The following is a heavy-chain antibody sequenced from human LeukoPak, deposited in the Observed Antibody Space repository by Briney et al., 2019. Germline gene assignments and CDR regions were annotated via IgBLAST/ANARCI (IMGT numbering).Heavy chain of an antibody. CDR2: IRYDGSNK. CDR3: AKDSTVVVTQGEDAFDI. CDR1: GFTFSSYG. J-gene: IGHJ3*02. Sequence: GGSLRLSCAASGFTFSSYGMHWVRQAPGKGLEWVAFIRYDGSNKYYADSVKGRFTISRDNSKNTLYLQMNSLRAEDAAVYYCAKDSTVVVTQGEDAFDIWGQGTMVTVSS. V-gene: IGHV3-30*02. D-gene: IGHD2-21*02.